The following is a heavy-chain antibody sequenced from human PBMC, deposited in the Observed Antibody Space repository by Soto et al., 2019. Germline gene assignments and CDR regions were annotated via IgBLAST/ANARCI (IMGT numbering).Heavy chain of an antibody. Sequence: GGSLRLSCAASGFTFSDYYMSWIRQAPGKGLEWVSYISSSGSTIYYADSVKGRFTISRDNAKNSLYLQMNSLRAEDTAVYYCARDLGRWLQTAPPAYFDYWGQGTLVTVSS. D-gene: IGHD5-12*01. CDR1: GFTFSDYY. V-gene: IGHV3-11*01. CDR3: ARDLGRWLQTAPPAYFDY. CDR2: ISSSGSTI. J-gene: IGHJ4*02.